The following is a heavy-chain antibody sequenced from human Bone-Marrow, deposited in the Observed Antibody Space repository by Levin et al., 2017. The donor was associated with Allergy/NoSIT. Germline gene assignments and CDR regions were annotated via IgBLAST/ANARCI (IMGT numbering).Heavy chain of an antibody. CDR1: GFIFSSYG. CDR2: IWFDESDK. J-gene: IGHJ4*02. D-gene: IGHD3-3*01. Sequence: GGSLRLSCAAPGFIFSSYGMHWVRQAPGKGLEWVAVIWFDESDKYYVDSVKGRFTISRDDSKNMLYLQMNSLRVEDTAVYFCARDDGSGVFDYWGQGTLVSVSS. CDR3: ARDDGSGVFDY. V-gene: IGHV3-33*01.